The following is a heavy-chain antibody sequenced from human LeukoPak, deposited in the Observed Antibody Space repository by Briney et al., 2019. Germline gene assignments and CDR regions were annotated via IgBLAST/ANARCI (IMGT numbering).Heavy chain of an antibody. CDR3: TRARVPGVVIPVDY. J-gene: IGHJ4*02. Sequence: PGGSLRLSCTASGFTFGDYAMSWVRQAPGKGLEWVGFIRSKAYGGTTEHAASVKGRFTISRDDSKSIAYLQMNSLKTEDTAVYYCTRARVPGVVIPVDYWGQGTLVTVSS. CDR2: IRSKAYGGTT. D-gene: IGHD3-3*01. V-gene: IGHV3-49*04. CDR1: GFTFGDYA.